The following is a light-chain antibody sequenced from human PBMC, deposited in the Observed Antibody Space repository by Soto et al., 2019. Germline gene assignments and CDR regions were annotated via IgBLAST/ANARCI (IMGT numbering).Light chain of an antibody. CDR3: QQYGSSIN. CDR2: GAS. V-gene: IGKV3-20*01. CDR1: QSVSSN. Sequence: EIVMTQSLATLSFSPGERATLSCRASQSVSSNLAWYQQKPGQAPRLLIYGASSRATGIPDRFSGSGSGTDFTLTISRLEPEDFAVYYCQQYGSSINCGQGTRREIK. J-gene: IGKJ5*01.